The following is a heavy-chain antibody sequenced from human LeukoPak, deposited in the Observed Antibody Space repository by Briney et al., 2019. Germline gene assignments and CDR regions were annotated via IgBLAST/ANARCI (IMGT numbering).Heavy chain of an antibody. J-gene: IGHJ5*02. CDR2: IDTIGATT. CDR3: AKIGQQRLIPEES. CDR1: GFTFSSHA. D-gene: IGHD6-25*01. Sequence: GGSLRLSCTASGFTFSSHAMSWVRQAPGKGLKGVSTIDTIGATTSYTDSVKGRFTISRDNSKNMLYLQMDTLRAEDTAVYYCAKIGQQRLIPEESWGQGTLVTVSS. V-gene: IGHV3-23*01.